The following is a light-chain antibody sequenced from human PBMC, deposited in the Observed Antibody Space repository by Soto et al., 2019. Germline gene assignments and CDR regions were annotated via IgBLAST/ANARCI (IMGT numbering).Light chain of an antibody. Sequence: IQLTQSPSSLSASVGDRVTITCRASQGISSYLAWYQQKPGKAPKLLIYAASTLQSGVPSRFSVSGSGTDFTLTISSLQPEDFATYYCQQLNSAFTFRPGTKVDIK. CDR2: AAS. CDR3: QQLNSAFT. V-gene: IGKV1-9*01. CDR1: QGISSY. J-gene: IGKJ3*01.